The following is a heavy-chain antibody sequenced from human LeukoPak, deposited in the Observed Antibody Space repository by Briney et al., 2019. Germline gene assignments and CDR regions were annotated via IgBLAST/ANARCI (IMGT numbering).Heavy chain of an antibody. Sequence: ASVKVSCKASGGTFISYAISWVRQAPGQGLEWMGRIIPIFGTANYAQKFQGRVTITTDKSTSTASMELSSLRSEDTAVYYCARDEGVGGYCTNGVCYTNWFDPWGQGTLVTVSS. V-gene: IGHV1-69*05. D-gene: IGHD2-8*01. J-gene: IGHJ5*02. CDR2: IIPIFGTA. CDR1: GGTFISYA. CDR3: ARDEGVGGYCTNGVCYTNWFDP.